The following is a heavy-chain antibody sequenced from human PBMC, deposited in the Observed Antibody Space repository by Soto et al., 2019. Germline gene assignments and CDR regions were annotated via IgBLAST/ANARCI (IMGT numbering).Heavy chain of an antibody. CDR3: ATDPGHGASTQD. J-gene: IGHJ4*02. D-gene: IGHD1-1*01. CDR1: GYTLTELS. CDR2: FDPEDGET. V-gene: IGHV1-24*01. Sequence: QVQLVQSGAEVKKPGASVKVSCRVSGYTLTELSMHWVRQAPGKGLEWMGGFDPEDGETIYAQKFQGRVTMTEDTSTDTACMELSSLRSEDTAVYYCATDPGHGASTQDWGQGTLVTVSS.